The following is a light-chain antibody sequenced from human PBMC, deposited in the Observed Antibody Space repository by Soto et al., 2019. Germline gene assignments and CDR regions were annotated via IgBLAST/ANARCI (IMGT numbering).Light chain of an antibody. V-gene: IGKV1-39*01. CDR1: QSISNY. J-gene: IGKJ4*01. CDR3: QQTYSAPLT. Sequence: DIPMTQSPFSLPASVGDRVNITCRASQSISNYLNWYQHKPGRAPSLLIHGASSLQGGVPSRFSGSGSGTDFTLTISSLHPEDFTTYYCQQTYSAPLTFGGGTRVEF. CDR2: GAS.